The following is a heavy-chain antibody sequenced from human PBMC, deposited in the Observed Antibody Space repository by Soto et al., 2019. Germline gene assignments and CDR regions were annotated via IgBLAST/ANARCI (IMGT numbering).Heavy chain of an antibody. D-gene: IGHD2-15*01. CDR1: GGTFSSYT. CDR3: ARGRPTGCSGGSCYPPYYFDY. CDR2: IIPILGIA. J-gene: IGHJ4*02. Sequence: GASVKVSCKASGGTFSSYTISWVRQAPGQGLEWMGRIIPILGIANYAQKFQGRVTITADKSTSTAYMELSSLRSEDTAVYCCARGRPTGCSGGSCYPPYYFDYWGQGTLVTVSS. V-gene: IGHV1-69*02.